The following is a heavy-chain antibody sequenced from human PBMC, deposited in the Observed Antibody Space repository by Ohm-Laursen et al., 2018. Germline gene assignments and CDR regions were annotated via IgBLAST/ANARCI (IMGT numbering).Heavy chain of an antibody. V-gene: IGHV3-21*04. D-gene: IGHD6-13*01. CDR2: ISSSSSYI. CDR3: AKDRDSSSWYYFDY. Sequence: SLRLSCTASGFTFSSYSMNWVRQAPGKGLEWVSSISSSSSYIYYADSVKGRFTISRDNAKNSLYLQMNSLRAEDAAVYYCAKDRDSSSWYYFDYWGQGTLVTVSS. CDR1: GFTFSSYS. J-gene: IGHJ4*02.